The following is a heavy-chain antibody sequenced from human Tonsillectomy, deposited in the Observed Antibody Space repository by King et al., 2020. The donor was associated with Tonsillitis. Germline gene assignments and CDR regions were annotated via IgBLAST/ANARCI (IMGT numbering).Heavy chain of an antibody. Sequence: QLVQSGGGVVQPGRSLRLSCAASGFTFSSYAMHWVRQAPGKGLEWVAVISYDGSNKYYADSVKGRFTISRDNSKNTLYLQMNSLRAEDTAVYYCARDVSYDSSGYWGIDYWGQGTLVTVSS. CDR3: ARDVSYDSSGYWGIDY. D-gene: IGHD3-22*01. V-gene: IGHV3-30*04. J-gene: IGHJ4*02. CDR2: ISYDGSNK. CDR1: GFTFSSYA.